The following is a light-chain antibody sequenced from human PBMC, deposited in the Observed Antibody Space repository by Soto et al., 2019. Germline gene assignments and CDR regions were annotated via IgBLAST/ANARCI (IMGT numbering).Light chain of an antibody. CDR1: SSNIGSKD. J-gene: IGLJ3*02. CDR3: AAWDDSLSGWV. Sequence: QPVLTQPPSASGTPGQRVTISCSGSSSNIGSKDVFWYQQLPGTAPKLLISKTYERPSGVPDRFSGSKSDTSASLAIGGLRSEDEADYHCAAWDDSLSGWVFGGGTKLTVL. CDR2: KTY. V-gene: IGLV1-47*01.